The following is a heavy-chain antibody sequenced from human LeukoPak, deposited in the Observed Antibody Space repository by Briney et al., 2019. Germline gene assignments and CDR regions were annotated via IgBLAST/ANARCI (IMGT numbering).Heavy chain of an antibody. CDR1: GYTFTSYY. Sequence: GASVKVSCKASGYTFTSYYMHWVRQAPGQGLEWMGIINPSGGSTSYAQKFQGRVTMTRDTSTSTVYMELSSLRSEDTAVYYCARGFQIGIAVAGTGIDYWGQGTLVTVSS. J-gene: IGHJ4*02. CDR3: ARGFQIGIAVAGTGIDY. CDR2: INPSGGST. V-gene: IGHV1-46*01. D-gene: IGHD6-19*01.